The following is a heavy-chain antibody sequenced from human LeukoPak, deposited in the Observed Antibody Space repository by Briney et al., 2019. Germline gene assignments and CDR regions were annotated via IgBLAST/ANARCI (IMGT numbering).Heavy chain of an antibody. V-gene: IGHV3-11*04. CDR1: GFTFSDYY. CDR3: AKDEGYSGSYTYYFDY. D-gene: IGHD1-26*01. J-gene: IGHJ4*02. CDR2: ISSSGSTI. Sequence: PGGSLRLSCAASGFTFSDYYMSWIRQAPGKGLEWVSYISSSGSTIYYADSVKGRFTISRDNAKNSLYLQMSSLRAEDTAVYYCAKDEGYSGSYTYYFDYWGQGTLVTVSS.